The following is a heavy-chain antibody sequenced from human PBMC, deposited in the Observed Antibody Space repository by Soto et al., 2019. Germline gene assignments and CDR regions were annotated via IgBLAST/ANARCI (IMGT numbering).Heavy chain of an antibody. CDR2: IIPILGIA. V-gene: IGHV1-69*04. D-gene: IGHD5-12*01. CDR3: ARDKDRLQLGGNYYYAMDV. Sequence: SVKVSCKASGGTFSSYTISWVRQAPGQGLEWMGRIIPILGIANYAQKYQGRVTITADKSTSTAYKELSSLKSEDTAVYYCARDKDRLQLGGNYYYAMDVWGQGTTVTVSS. J-gene: IGHJ6*02. CDR1: GGTFSSYT.